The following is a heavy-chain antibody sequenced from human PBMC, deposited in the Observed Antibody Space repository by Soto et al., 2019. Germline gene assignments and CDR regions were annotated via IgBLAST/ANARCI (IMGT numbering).Heavy chain of an antibody. CDR1: GFTFSSYG. Sequence: PGGSLRLSFAASGFTFSSYGMHGVRQAPGKGLEWVAVIWYDGSNKYYADSVKGRFTISRDNSKNTLYLQMNSLRAEDTAVYYCARDRSSSNDYYYGMDVWGQGTTVTVSS. CDR3: ARDRSSSNDYYYGMDV. V-gene: IGHV3-33*01. CDR2: IWYDGSNK. D-gene: IGHD6-13*01. J-gene: IGHJ6*02.